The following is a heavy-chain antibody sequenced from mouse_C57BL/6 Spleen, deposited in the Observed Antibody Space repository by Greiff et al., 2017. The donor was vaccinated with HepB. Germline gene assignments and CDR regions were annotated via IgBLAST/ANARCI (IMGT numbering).Heavy chain of an antibody. CDR3: AREGGYYDYDENYAMDY. D-gene: IGHD2-4*01. Sequence: QVQLQQSGPELVKPGASVKISCKASGYAFSSSWMNWVKQRSGKGLEWIGRIYPGDGDTNYNGKFKGKATLTADKSSSTAYMQLSSLTSEDSAVYFCAREGGYYDYDENYAMDYWGQGTSVTVSS. CDR2: IYPGDGDT. J-gene: IGHJ4*01. V-gene: IGHV1-82*01. CDR1: GYAFSSSW.